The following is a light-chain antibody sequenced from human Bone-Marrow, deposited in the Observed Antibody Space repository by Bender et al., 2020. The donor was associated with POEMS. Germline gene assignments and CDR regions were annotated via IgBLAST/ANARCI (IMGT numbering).Light chain of an antibody. CDR1: SSDVGGYDY. J-gene: IGLJ3*02. Sequence: QSVLTQPASVSGSPGQSISISCTGTSSDVGGYDYVSWYQQYPGKAPKLMISDVSNRPSGISNRFSGSKSGNTASLTISGLQPEDEADYYCCSYAGSNTWVFGGGTHLTVL. V-gene: IGLV2-14*03. CDR3: CSYAGSNTWV. CDR2: DVS.